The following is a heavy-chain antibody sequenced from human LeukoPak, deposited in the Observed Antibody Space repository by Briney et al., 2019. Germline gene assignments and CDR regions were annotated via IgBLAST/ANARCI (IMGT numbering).Heavy chain of an antibody. CDR3: AKVESSGYFDY. CDR1: GFTFSSYG. D-gene: IGHD3-22*01. V-gene: IGHV3-23*01. Sequence: PGRSLRLSCAASGFTFSSYGMPWVRQAPGKGLEWVSAISGSGGSTYYADSVKGRFTISRDNSKNTLYLQMNSLRAEDTAVYYCAKVESSGYFDYWGQGTLVTVSS. J-gene: IGHJ4*02. CDR2: ISGSGGST.